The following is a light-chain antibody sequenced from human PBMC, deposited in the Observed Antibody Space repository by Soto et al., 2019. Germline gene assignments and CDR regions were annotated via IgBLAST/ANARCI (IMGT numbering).Light chain of an antibody. V-gene: IGKV3-20*01. CDR3: QQYGGSTRT. Sequence: ETVLTQSTGTLSLSPGERATPSCTSSQSFTTQLAWYQQKPGQAPRLIIHGAYSRATGVPDRITGSGSGTDFTLSISRLEPEDFAVYYCQQYGGSTRTFGQGTKVDIK. J-gene: IGKJ1*01. CDR1: QSFTTQ. CDR2: GAY.